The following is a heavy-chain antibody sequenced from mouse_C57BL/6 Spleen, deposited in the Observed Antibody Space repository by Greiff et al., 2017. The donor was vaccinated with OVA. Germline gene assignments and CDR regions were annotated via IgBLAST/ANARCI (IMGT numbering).Heavy chain of an antibody. D-gene: IGHD3-2*02. CDR2: ISNGGGST. CDR1: GFTFSDYY. CDR3: ARHAQATGFAY. V-gene: IGHV5-12*01. Sequence: EVMLVESGGGLVQPGGSLKLSCAASGFTFSDYYMYWVRQTPEKRLEWVAYISNGGGSTYYPDTVKGRFTISRDNAKNTLYLQMSRLKSEDTAMYYCARHAQATGFAYWGQGTLVTVSA. J-gene: IGHJ3*01.